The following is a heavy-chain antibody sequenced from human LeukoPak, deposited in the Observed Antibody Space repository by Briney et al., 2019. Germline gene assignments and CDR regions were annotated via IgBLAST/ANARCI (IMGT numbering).Heavy chain of an antibody. Sequence: GASVKVSCKASGYTFTSYYMHWVRQAPGQGLEWMGIINPSGGSTSYAQKFQGRVTMTRDTSTSTVYMELSSLRSEDTAVYYCAREMPLAVAGTMGWAYWGQGTLVTASS. D-gene: IGHD6-19*01. J-gene: IGHJ4*02. CDR1: GYTFTSYY. CDR3: AREMPLAVAGTMGWAY. CDR2: INPSGGST. V-gene: IGHV1-46*01.